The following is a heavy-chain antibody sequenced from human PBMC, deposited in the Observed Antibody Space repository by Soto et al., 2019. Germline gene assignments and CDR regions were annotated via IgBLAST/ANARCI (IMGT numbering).Heavy chain of an antibody. V-gene: IGHV3-48*02. Sequence: GGSRRLSCAASGFTFSGYSVNWVRQAPGKGLEWVSYISSGSKTIYYAESVKGRFTVSRDNARNSQYLQMNSLRDEDTAVYYCVREDILGVRSFDYWGQGTLVTVSS. D-gene: IGHD3-9*01. CDR3: VREDILGVRSFDY. CDR2: ISSGSKTI. J-gene: IGHJ4*02. CDR1: GFTFSGYS.